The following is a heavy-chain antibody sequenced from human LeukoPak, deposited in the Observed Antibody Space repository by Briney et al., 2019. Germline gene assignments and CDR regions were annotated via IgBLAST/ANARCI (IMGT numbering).Heavy chain of an antibody. V-gene: IGHV3-30*04. D-gene: IGHD3-22*01. CDR2: ISYDGSNK. CDR3: ARDPAASGYYPYYYYYMDV. Sequence: GGSLRLSCAASGFTFSSYAMHWVRQAPGKGLEWVAVISYDGSNKYYADSVKGRFTISRDNSKNTLSLQMNSLRAEDTAVYYCARDPAASGYYPYYYYYMDVWGKGTTVTVSS. CDR1: GFTFSSYA. J-gene: IGHJ6*03.